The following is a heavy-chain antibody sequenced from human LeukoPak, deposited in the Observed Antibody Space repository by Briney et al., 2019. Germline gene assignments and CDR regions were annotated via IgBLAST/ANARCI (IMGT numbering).Heavy chain of an antibody. D-gene: IGHD6-13*01. V-gene: IGHV1-69*01. CDR3: AGEPRRAAAGTGFDY. Sequence: GASVKVSCKASGGTFSSYAISWVRQAPGQGLEWMGGIIPIFGTANYAQKFQGRVTITADESTSTAYMELSSLRSEDTAVYYCAGEPRRAAAGTGFDYWGQGTLVTVSS. J-gene: IGHJ4*02. CDR1: GGTFSSYA. CDR2: IIPIFGTA.